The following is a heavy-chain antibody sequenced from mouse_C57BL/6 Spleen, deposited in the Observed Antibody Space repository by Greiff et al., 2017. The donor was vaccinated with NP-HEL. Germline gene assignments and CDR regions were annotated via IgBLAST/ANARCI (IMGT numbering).Heavy chain of an antibody. D-gene: IGHD2-3*01. CDR3: TRWLLREGYFVV. CDR1: GYTFTDYE. J-gene: IGHJ1*03. Sequence: VQLQQSGAELVRPGASVTLSCKASGYTFTDYEMHWVKQTPVHGLEWIGAIDPETGGTAYNQKFKGKAILTADKSSSTAYMELRSLTSEDSAVYYCTRWLLREGYFVVWGTGTTVTVSS. V-gene: IGHV1-15*01. CDR2: IDPETGGT.